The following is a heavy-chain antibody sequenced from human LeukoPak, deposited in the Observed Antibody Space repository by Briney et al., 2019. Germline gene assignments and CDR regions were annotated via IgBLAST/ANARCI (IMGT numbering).Heavy chain of an antibody. CDR1: GDSINFYY. D-gene: IGHD6-6*01. Sequence: SETLSLTCTVCGDSINFYYWSWIRQPPGKGLEGIGEINHSGSTNYNASLKSRVDISVDTYKNQFSLKLSSVTAADTAVYYCARGGYSSSSFDYWGQGTLVTVSS. CDR3: ARGGYSSSSFDY. J-gene: IGHJ4*02. V-gene: IGHV4-34*01. CDR2: INHSGST.